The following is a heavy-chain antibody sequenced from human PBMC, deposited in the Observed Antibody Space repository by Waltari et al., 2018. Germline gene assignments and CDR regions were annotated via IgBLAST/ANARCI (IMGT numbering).Heavy chain of an antibody. CDR2: INPSGST. D-gene: IGHD3-10*01. CDR1: GGSFSGYY. Sequence: QVQLQQWGAGLLKPSETLSLTCAVYGGSFSGYYWSWIRQPPGKGMEWIGEINPSGSTNDNPSFKSRVPISVDTSKNQVSLKLISVTAADTAVYYCARRDYGSGSYHHWGQGTLVTVSS. J-gene: IGHJ5*02. CDR3: ARRDYGSGSYHH. V-gene: IGHV4-34*01.